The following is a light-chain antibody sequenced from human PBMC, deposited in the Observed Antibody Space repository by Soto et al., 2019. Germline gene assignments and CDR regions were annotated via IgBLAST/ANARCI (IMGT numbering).Light chain of an antibody. V-gene: IGKV3-20*01. CDR3: QQYGSSLLT. CDR1: QSVSSSY. J-gene: IGKJ4*01. Sequence: EIVLTQSPGTLSLSPGERATLSCRASQSVSSSYLAWYQQKPGQAPRLLIYGASSRATGIPDRYSGSGSGPDFTLTISRLEPEDFAVYYCQQYGSSLLTFGGGTKVAIK. CDR2: GAS.